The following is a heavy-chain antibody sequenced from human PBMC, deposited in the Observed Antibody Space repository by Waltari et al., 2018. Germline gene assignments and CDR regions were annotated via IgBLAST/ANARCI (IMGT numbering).Heavy chain of an antibody. J-gene: IGHJ4*02. CDR1: GLTFSNYF. CDR2: ISAGGDVT. CDR3: AKGPYCSGGNCYQPYFDY. D-gene: IGHD2-15*01. Sequence: EVQLLESGGGLVQPGGSLRLSCVASGLTFSNYFLNWVRQAPGKGLEWVSAISAGGDVTYYADSVKGRFTISTDNSKNTLYLQMNSLRAEDTAVYYCAKGPYCSGGNCYQPYFDYWGQGTLVTVSS. V-gene: IGHV3-23*01.